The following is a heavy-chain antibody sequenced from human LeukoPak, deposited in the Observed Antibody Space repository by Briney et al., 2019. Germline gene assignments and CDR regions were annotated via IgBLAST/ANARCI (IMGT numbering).Heavy chain of an antibody. CDR2: IWYDGSNK. CDR1: GFTFSSYG. J-gene: IGHJ4*02. D-gene: IGHD3-22*01. CDR3: ARASDTYYYDSSGYYPASYFDY. Sequence: GRSLRLSCAASGFTFSSYGMHWVRQAPGKGLEWVALIWYDGSNKYYADSVKGRFTISRDNSKNTLYLQMNSLRAEDTAVYYCARASDTYYYDSSGYYPASYFDYWGQGTLVTVSS. V-gene: IGHV3-33*01.